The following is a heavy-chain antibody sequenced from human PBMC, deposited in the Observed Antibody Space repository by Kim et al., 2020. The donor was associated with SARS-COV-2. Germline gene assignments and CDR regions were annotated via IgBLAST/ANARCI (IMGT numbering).Heavy chain of an antibody. CDR3: ARSRTIARQFDD. Sequence: NCNPAHKSRYNISVDTSKNQFSLKLSSVTAADTAVYYWARSRTIARQFDDWGQGTLVTVSS. J-gene: IGHJ4*02. V-gene: IGHV4-59*01. D-gene: IGHD3-9*01.